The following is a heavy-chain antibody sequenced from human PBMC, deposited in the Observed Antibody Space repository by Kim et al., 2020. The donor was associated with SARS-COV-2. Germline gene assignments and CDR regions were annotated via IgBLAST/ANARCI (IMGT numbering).Heavy chain of an antibody. Sequence: SETLSLTCAVYGGSFSRYYWSWIRQPPGKGLEWIGEINHSGSTNSNPSLKSRVTISVDTSNNQFSLKLSSVTAADAAVYYCARGHYDFWSGYIRSFDYWGQGTLVTVSS. CDR3: ARGHYDFWSGYIRSFDY. V-gene: IGHV4-34*01. CDR2: INHSGST. D-gene: IGHD3-3*01. CDR1: GGSFSRYY. J-gene: IGHJ4*02.